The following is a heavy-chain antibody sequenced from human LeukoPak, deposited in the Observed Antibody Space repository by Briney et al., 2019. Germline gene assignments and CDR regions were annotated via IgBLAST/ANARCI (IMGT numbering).Heavy chain of an antibody. J-gene: IGHJ3*02. CDR2: INPNSGGT. D-gene: IGHD4-17*01. Sequence: ASVKVSCKASGYTFTGYYMHWVRQAPGQGLEWMGWINPNSGGTNYAQKFQGRVTMTRDTSISTAYMELSRLRSDDTAVYYCARDVDGPTHDAFDIWGQGTIVTVSS. V-gene: IGHV1-2*02. CDR1: GYTFTGYY. CDR3: ARDVDGPTHDAFDI.